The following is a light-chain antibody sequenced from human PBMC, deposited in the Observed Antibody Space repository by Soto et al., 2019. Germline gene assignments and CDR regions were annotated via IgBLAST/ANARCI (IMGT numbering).Light chain of an antibody. Sequence: IQLTQSPSSLSASVGDRVTIACRASQGISSYLAWYQQKPGKAPQLLIYAASTLQSGVPSRFSGSGSGTDFTLTISSLQHEDFVTYYCQQLKSSQFTLGPGTKADIK. CDR2: AAS. CDR3: QQLKSSQFT. V-gene: IGKV1-9*01. J-gene: IGKJ3*01. CDR1: QGISSY.